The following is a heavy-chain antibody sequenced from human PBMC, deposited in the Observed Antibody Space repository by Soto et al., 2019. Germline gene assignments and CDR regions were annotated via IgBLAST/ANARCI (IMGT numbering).Heavy chain of an antibody. CDR3: ARDRRDYYGSGSYYPYYYGMDV. CDR1: GFTVSSNY. D-gene: IGHD3-10*01. CDR2: IYSGGST. Sequence: GGSLRLSCAASGFTVSSNYMSWVRQAPGKGLEWVSVIYSGGSTYYADSVKGRFTISRDNSKNTLYLQMNSLRAEDTAVYYCARDRRDYYGSGSYYPYYYGMDVWGQGTTVTVSS. J-gene: IGHJ6*02. V-gene: IGHV3-53*01.